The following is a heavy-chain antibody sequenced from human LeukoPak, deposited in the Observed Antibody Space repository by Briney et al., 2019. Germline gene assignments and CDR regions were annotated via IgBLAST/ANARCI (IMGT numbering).Heavy chain of an antibody. CDR3: ARAYYYVSGSRTDFDY. D-gene: IGHD3-10*01. V-gene: IGHV5-51*01. CDR2: IYPGDSDT. J-gene: IGHJ4*02. Sequence: GESLKISCKGSGYSFSIYWIAWERQMPGKGLEWMGIIYPGDSDTRYNPSFQGQVTISADKSISTAYLQWSSLKATDTAMYYCARAYYYVSGSRTDFDYWGQGTLVTVSS. CDR1: GYSFSIYW.